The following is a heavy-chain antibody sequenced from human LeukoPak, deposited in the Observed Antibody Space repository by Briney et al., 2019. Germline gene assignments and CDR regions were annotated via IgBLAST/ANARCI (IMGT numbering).Heavy chain of an antibody. V-gene: IGHV4-38-2*02. J-gene: IGHJ4*02. CDR2: IYHSGST. CDR3: ARGIGYYDSSGYGY. CDR1: GYSISSGYY. Sequence: SETLSLTCTVSGYSISSGYYWGWIRQPPGKGLEWIGSIYHSGSTYYNPSLKSRVTISVDTSKNQFSLKLSSVTAADTAVYYCARGIGYYDSSGYGYWGQGTLVTVSS. D-gene: IGHD3-22*01.